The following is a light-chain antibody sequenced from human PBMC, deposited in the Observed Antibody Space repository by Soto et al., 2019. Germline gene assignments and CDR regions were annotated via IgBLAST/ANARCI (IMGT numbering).Light chain of an antibody. Sequence: QPVLTQPASVSGSPGQSITISCTGTSGDIGSYNRVSWYQQHPGKAPKLIIYEVTDRPSGVSHRFSGSKSGNTASLTISGLQAEEEAEYYCSSYTNINTRACVFGTGTKVTVL. CDR2: EVT. CDR1: SGDIGSYNR. V-gene: IGLV2-14*01. J-gene: IGLJ1*01. CDR3: SSYTNINTRACV.